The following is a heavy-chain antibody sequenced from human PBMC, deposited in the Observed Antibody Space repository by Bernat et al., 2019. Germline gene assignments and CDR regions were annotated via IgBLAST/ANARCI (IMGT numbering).Heavy chain of an antibody. CDR3: ARDPPAVVPAASRYWYFDL. J-gene: IGHJ2*01. CDR1: GFTFSSYS. V-gene: IGHV3-21*05. CDR2: ISSSSSYI. D-gene: IGHD2-2*01. Sequence: EVQLVESGGGLVKPGGSLRLSCAASGFTFSSYSMNWVRQAPGKGLEWVSYISSSSSYIYYADSVKGRFTISRDNAKNSLYLQMNSLRDEDTAVYYCARDPPAVVPAASRYWYFDLWGRGTLVTVSS.